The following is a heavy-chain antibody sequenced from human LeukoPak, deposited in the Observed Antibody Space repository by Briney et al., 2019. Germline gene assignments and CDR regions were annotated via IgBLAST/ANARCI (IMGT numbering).Heavy chain of an antibody. V-gene: IGHV4-61*01. Sequence: SSETLSLTCTVSGGSVSSGSYYWSWIRQPPGKGLEWIGYTYYSGSTNYNPSLKSRVTISVDTSKNQFSLKLSSVTAADTAVYYCARGGAQGVWFEKQLDYWGQGTLVTVSS. CDR2: TYYSGST. CDR3: ARGGAQGVWFEKQLDY. J-gene: IGHJ4*02. D-gene: IGHD3-10*01. CDR1: GGSVSSGSYY.